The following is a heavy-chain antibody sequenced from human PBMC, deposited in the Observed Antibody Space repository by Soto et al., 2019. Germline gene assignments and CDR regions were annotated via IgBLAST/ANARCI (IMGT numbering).Heavy chain of an antibody. CDR2: IYYSGST. D-gene: IGHD5-12*01. CDR1: GGSISSGDYY. Sequence: LSLPCTVSGGSISSGDYYWSWIRQPPGKGLEWIGYIYYSGSTYYNPSLKSRVTISVDTSKNQFSLKLSSVTAADTAVYYCASLDGYNSQFDYWGQGTLVTVSS. V-gene: IGHV4-30-4*01. J-gene: IGHJ4*02. CDR3: ASLDGYNSQFDY.